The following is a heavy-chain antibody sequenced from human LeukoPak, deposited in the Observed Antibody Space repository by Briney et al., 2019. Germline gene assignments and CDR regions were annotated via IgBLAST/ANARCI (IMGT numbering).Heavy chain of an antibody. V-gene: IGHV3-7*01. CDR2: INQDASEI. D-gene: IGHD2-21*02. CDR1: GFTFSTYW. J-gene: IGHJ4*02. Sequence: GGSLRLSCAASGFTFSTYWMNWYRQAPGEGLEWVGNINQDASEINYVDSVRGRFTISRDNAKNSLHLQMNSLRAEDTAVYYCATDRDNSDWQKRFDSWGQGTLVTVSS. CDR3: ATDRDNSDWQKRFDS.